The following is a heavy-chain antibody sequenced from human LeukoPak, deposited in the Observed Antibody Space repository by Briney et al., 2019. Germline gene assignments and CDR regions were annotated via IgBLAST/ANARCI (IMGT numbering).Heavy chain of an antibody. CDR1: GGSISSYY. D-gene: IGHD3-10*01. Sequence: SETLSLTCTVSGGSISSYYWSWIRQPPGKGLEWIGYIYYSGSTNYNPSLKSRVTISVDTSKNQFSLKLSSVTAADTAVYYCARRSPAGHEFDHWGQGTLVTVSS. CDR2: IYYSGST. J-gene: IGHJ5*02. CDR3: ARRSPAGHEFDH. V-gene: IGHV4-59*08.